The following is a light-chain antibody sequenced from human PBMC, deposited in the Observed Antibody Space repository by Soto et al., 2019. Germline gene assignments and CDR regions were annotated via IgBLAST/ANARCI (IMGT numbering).Light chain of an antibody. V-gene: IGKV3-20*01. CDR3: QQFDYSTLWT. CDR2: GAS. CDR1: QSVSSRY. Sequence: EIVLTQSPGTLSLSPGERATLSCRASQSVSSRYLAWYQQKPGQAPRLLIYGASSRATGIPDRFSGSGSGTDFTLTLTRLEPEDFAVYYCQQFDYSTLWTFGQGTKVDIK. J-gene: IGKJ1*01.